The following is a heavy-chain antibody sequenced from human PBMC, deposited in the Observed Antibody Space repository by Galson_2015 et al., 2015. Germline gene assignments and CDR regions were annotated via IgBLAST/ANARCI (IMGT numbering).Heavy chain of an antibody. D-gene: IGHD5-24*01. CDR1: GHIFTKYY. CDR3: ARQTAGGYKLDF. J-gene: IGHJ4*02. CDR2: LHPNSANT. V-gene: IGHV1-2*04. Sequence: SVKVSCKAPGHIFTKYYMQWVRQAPGQGLEWMGWLHPNSANTNYAQNFQAWVTMTWDTSISTAYLEVSRLRSDDTAVYYCARQTAGGYKLDFWGQGTLVTVSS.